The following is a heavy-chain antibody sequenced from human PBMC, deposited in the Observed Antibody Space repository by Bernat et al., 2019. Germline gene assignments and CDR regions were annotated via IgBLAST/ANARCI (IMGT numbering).Heavy chain of an antibody. CDR2: IIPSFGTA. J-gene: IGHJ6*02. V-gene: IGHV1-69*01. D-gene: IGHD6-13*01. CDR1: GGTFSSYA. Sequence: QVQLVQSGAEVKKPGSSVKVSCKASGGTFSSYAISWVRQAPGQGLEWMGGIIPSFGTAKYAQKFQGRVTLTAAQSTSTAYMELSSLRSEDTALYYCARWRLGSSSCGSYYYGMDVWGQGTTVTVSS. CDR3: ARWRLGSSSCGSYYYGMDV.